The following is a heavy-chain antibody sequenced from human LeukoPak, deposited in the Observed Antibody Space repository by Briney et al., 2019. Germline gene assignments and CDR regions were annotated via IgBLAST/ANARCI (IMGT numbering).Heavy chain of an antibody. CDR3: ARHRDSMVRGVSFDY. J-gene: IGHJ4*02. Sequence: PSETLSLTCTVSGGSISRYYWSWIRQPAGKGLEWIGRVYTSGSTTYNPSLKSRVTMSIDTSKNQFSLKVSSVTAADTAVYYCARHRDSMVRGVSFDYWGQGTLVTVSS. CDR2: VYTSGST. CDR1: GGSISRYY. D-gene: IGHD3-10*01. V-gene: IGHV4-4*07.